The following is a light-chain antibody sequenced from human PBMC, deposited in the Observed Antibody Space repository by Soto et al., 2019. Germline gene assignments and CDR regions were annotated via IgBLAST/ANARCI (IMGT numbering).Light chain of an antibody. CDR2: EVS. Sequence: LTQPASVSGSPGQSITISCTGTSSDVGGYNYVSWYQQHPGQAPRLMIYEVSNRPSGVSNRFSGSKSGNTASLTISGLQAEDEADYYCSSYTTTNTYVFGTGTKVTVL. CDR1: SSDVGGYNY. V-gene: IGLV2-14*01. CDR3: SSYTTTNTYV. J-gene: IGLJ1*01.